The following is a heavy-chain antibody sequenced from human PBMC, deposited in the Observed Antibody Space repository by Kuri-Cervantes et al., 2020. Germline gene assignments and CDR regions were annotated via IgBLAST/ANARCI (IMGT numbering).Heavy chain of an antibody. V-gene: IGHV6-1*01. CDR1: GDSVSSNSAA. D-gene: IGHD3-22*01. CDR2: TYYRSKWYN. Sequence: SCAISGDSVSSNSAAWNWIRQSPSRGLEWLGRTYYRSKWYNDYAVSVKSRITINPDTSKNQFSLQLNSVTPEDTAVYYCARSSYYDSSGYPTDLDYWGQGTLVTVSS. J-gene: IGHJ4*02. CDR3: ARSSYYDSSGYPTDLDY.